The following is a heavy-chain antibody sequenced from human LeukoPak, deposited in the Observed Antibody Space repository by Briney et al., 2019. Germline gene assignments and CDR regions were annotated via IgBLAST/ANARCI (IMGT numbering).Heavy chain of an antibody. CDR3: ARARGFWSGYYGNHYYGMDV. V-gene: IGHV3-20*04. CDR2: TNWNGGST. Sequence: GGSLRLSCAASGFTFDDYGMSWVRQVPGKGLEWVSGTNWNGGSTGYADSVKGRFTISRDNSKNTLYLQMNSLRAEDTAVYYCARARGFWSGYYGNHYYGMDVWGQGTTVTVSS. D-gene: IGHD3-3*01. CDR1: GFTFDDYG. J-gene: IGHJ6*02.